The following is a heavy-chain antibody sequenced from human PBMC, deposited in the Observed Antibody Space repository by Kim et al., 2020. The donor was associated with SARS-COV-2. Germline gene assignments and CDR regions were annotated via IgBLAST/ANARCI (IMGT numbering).Heavy chain of an antibody. CDR1: GYSFTNYW. Sequence: GESLKISCQVSGYSFTNYWIAWVRQMPGKGLDYMGVISPGDSDTRYSPSFQGHVTISADKSISTAYLHWSSLKASDTAIYYCATRSRPSGSYPLDFWGQGTLVTVSS. V-gene: IGHV5-51*01. CDR3: ATRSRPSGSYPLDF. J-gene: IGHJ4*02. CDR2: ISPGDSDT. D-gene: IGHD3-10*01.